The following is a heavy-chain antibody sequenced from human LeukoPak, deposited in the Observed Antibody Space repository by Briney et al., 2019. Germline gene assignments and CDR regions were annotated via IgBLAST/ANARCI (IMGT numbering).Heavy chain of an antibody. J-gene: IGHJ4*02. CDR1: GGSISSGDYY. V-gene: IGHV4-30-4*01. Sequence: SETLSLTCNVSGGSISSGDYYWSWIRQPPGKGLEWIGIIYYSGSTYYNPSLKSRVTISVDASKNQFSLKLSSVTAADTAVYYCARRGYYDSSGYLDYWGQGTLVTVSS. D-gene: IGHD3-22*01. CDR3: ARRGYYDSSGYLDY. CDR2: IYYSGST.